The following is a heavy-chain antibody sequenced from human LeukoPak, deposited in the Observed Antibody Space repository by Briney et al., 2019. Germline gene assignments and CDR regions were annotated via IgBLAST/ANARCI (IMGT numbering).Heavy chain of an antibody. CDR3: ARVATQSGVWAFDI. CDR2: IYPDDSDA. Sequence: GESLKISCKGSGYSFTTYWIGWVRQMPGKGLEWMGIIYPDDSDATYSPSFQGQVTISTDKSINTAYLQWTSLKASGTAMYYCARVATQSGVWAFDIWGQGTMVTVSS. V-gene: IGHV5-51*01. D-gene: IGHD5-12*01. CDR1: GYSFTTYW. J-gene: IGHJ3*02.